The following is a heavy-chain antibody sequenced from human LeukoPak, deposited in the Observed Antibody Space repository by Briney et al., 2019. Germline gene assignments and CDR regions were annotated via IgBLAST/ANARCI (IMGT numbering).Heavy chain of an antibody. D-gene: IGHD3-10*01. V-gene: IGHV3-30-3*01. J-gene: IGHJ4*02. Sequence: SGGSLRLSCAASGFTFSSYAMHWVRQAPGKGLEWVAVISYDGSNKYYADSVKGRFTISRDNSKNTLCLQMNSLRAEDTAVYYCARGPPGTPFDYWGQGTLVTVSS. CDR2: ISYDGSNK. CDR1: GFTFSSYA. CDR3: ARGPPGTPFDY.